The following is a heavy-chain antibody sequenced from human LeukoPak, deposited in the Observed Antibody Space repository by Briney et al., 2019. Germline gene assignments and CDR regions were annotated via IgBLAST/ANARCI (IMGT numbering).Heavy chain of an antibody. CDR3: AQLDVLRSDYFES. J-gene: IGHJ4*02. Sequence: GGSLRLSCVASGITYEDYAFSWVRQAPGKGLEWVSVISGGGRSTSYTDSLKGRFTISRDNSKNTLYLQMNSLRAKDTAVYYCAQLDVLRSDYFESWGQGTLVTVSS. D-gene: IGHD3-22*01. V-gene: IGHV3-23*01. CDR1: GITYEDYA. CDR2: ISGGGRST.